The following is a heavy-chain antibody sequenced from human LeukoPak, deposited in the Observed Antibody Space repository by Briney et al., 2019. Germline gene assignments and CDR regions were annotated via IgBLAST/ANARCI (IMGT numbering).Heavy chain of an antibody. D-gene: IGHD3-10*01. CDR2: VNYSRNT. Sequence: SETLSLTCTVSGGSISSYYWSWIRQPPGKGLEWIGHVNYSRNTNSNPSLKSRITMSVDTSKNQFSLKLSSVTAADTAVYFCARDTFYSETGSFEDWFDPWGQGTLVTVSS. CDR1: GGSISSYY. J-gene: IGHJ5*02. V-gene: IGHV4-59*01. CDR3: ARDTFYSETGSFEDWFDP.